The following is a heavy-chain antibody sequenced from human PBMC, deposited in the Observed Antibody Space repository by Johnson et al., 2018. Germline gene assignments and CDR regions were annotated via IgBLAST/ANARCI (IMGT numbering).Heavy chain of an antibody. J-gene: IGHJ4*02. Sequence: EVQLLESGGGLVQPGGSXRLSCAASGFTFGDYWMSWVRQAPGTGLAWVAHIKQDGSQKFYVDSVKVRFTVSRDNVKNVLSLQMKSLRADDKAVYYCARRRAGSATGGNFDHWGQGDLVTVSS. CDR2: IKQDGSQK. D-gene: IGHD2-15*01. V-gene: IGHV3-7*01. CDR3: ARRRAGSATGGNFDH. CDR1: GFTFGDYW.